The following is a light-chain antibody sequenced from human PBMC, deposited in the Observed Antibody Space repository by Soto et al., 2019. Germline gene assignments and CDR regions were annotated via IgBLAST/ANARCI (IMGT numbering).Light chain of an antibody. V-gene: IGLV2-14*01. CDR1: SSDVGGYNY. CDR2: EVS. Sequence: QSVLTQPASVSGSPGQSITISCTGTSSDVGGYNYVSWYQQHPGKAPKLMIYEVSNRPSGVSNRFSGSKSGNTASLTISGLQDEDEADYYCSSSTSSSSDVFGTGTKVTVL. CDR3: SSSTSSSSDV. J-gene: IGLJ1*01.